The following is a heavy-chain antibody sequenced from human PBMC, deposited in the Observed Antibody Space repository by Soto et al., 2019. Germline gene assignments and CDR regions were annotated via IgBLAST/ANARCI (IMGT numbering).Heavy chain of an antibody. J-gene: IGHJ6*02. CDR2: INPNSGGT. V-gene: IGHV1-2*02. CDR1: GYTFTGYY. CDR3: ARDQPVGAGIYYYYYYGMDV. Sequence: GASVKVSCKASGYTFTGYYMHWVRQAPGQGLEWMGWINPNSGGTNYAQKFQGRVTMTRDTSISTAYMELSRLRSDDTAVYYCARDQPVGAGIYYYYYYGMDVWGQGTTVTVSS. D-gene: IGHD1-26*01.